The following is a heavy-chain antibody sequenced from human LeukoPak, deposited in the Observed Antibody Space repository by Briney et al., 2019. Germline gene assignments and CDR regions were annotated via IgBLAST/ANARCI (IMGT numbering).Heavy chain of an antibody. V-gene: IGHV3-11*01. Sequence: GGSLRLSCAASGFTFSDYYMSWIRQAPGNGLEWVSYISSSGSTIYYADSVKGRFTISRDNAKNSLYLQMNSLRAEDTAVYYCARDTPPSYDFWSGYYHAGHLSFDYWGQGTLVTVSS. CDR3: ARDTPPSYDFWSGYYHAGHLSFDY. D-gene: IGHD3-3*01. J-gene: IGHJ4*02. CDR1: GFTFSDYY. CDR2: ISSSGSTI.